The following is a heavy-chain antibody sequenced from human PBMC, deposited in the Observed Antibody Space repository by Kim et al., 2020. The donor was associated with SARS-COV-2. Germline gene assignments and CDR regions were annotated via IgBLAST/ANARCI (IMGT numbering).Heavy chain of an antibody. J-gene: IGHJ4*01. CDR3: ARIFGDYNYYFDY. V-gene: IGHV4-4*07. Sequence: YNPSLGSRVSMSVDTSKNQFSLKLSSVTAADTAVYYCARIFGDYNYYFDYWGQGTLVTVSS. D-gene: IGHD4-17*01.